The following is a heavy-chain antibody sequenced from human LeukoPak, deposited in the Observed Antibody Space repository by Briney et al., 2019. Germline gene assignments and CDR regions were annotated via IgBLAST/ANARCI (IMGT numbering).Heavy chain of an antibody. CDR2: INHSGST. CDR3: ARLYANYYMDV. V-gene: IGHV4-34*01. Sequence: SETLSLTCAVYGGSFSGYYWSWIRQAPGKGLEWIGEINHSGSTNYNPSLKSRVTISVDTSKNQFSLKLSSVTAADTAVYYCARLYANYYMDVWGKGTTVTVSS. D-gene: IGHD3-16*01. CDR1: GGSFSGYY. J-gene: IGHJ6*03.